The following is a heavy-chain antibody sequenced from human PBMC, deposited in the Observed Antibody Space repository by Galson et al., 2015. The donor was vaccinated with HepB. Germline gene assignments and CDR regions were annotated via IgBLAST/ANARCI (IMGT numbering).Heavy chain of an antibody. J-gene: IGHJ4*02. D-gene: IGHD2-2*01. CDR1: GYTFTGYY. CDR2: INPDRGGT. CDR3: ARINSVVWSNTTCRPDC. V-gene: IGHV1-2*06. Sequence: SVKVSCKASGYTFTGYYIHWVRQAPGQGLEWMGRINPDRGGTEYAQKFQGRVTMTRETSISTAYMDLRRLRSDDTAVYYCARINSVVWSNTTCRPDCWGQGTLVTVSS.